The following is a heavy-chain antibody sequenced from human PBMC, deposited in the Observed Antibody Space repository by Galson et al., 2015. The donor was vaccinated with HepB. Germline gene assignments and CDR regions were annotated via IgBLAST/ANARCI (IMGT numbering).Heavy chain of an antibody. D-gene: IGHD3-10*01. J-gene: IGHJ4*02. V-gene: IGHV1-69*06. CDR3: ATNAARGIFFEF. CDR2: INPLFGTA. CDR1: GTMFSGFG. Sequence: SVKVSCKASGTMFSGFGTSWVRQAPGHGLEWMGEINPLFGTANYAQKFQGRVTITADRSTSTAYMELSSLRSEDTAMYYCATNAARGIFFEFWGREPWSPSPQ.